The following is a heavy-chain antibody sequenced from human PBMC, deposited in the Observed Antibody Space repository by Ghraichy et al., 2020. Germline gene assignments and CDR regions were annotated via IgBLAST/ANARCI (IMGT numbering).Heavy chain of an antibody. CDR3: ARGFMFSPLDYGMDV. Sequence: SQTLSLTCTVSGGSISSYYWSWIRQPPGKGLEWIGYIYYSGSTNYNPSLKSRVTISVDTSKNQFSLKLSSVTAADTAVYYCARGFMFSPLDYGMDVWGQGTTVTVSS. J-gene: IGHJ6*02. V-gene: IGHV4-59*01. CDR2: IYYSGST. CDR1: GGSISSYY. D-gene: IGHD3/OR15-3a*01.